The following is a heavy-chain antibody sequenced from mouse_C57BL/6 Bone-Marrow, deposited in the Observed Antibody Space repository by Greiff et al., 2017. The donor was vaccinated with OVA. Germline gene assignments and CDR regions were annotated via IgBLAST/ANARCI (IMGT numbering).Heavy chain of an antibody. CDR2: INPGSGGT. J-gene: IGHJ3*01. CDR3: ARNYYGSSYGGFAY. CDR1: GYAFTNYL. V-gene: IGHV1-54*01. Sequence: VQLQESGAELVRPGTSVKVSCKASGYAFTNYLIEWVKQRPGQGLEWIGVINPGSGGTNYNEKFKGKATLTADKSSSTAYMQLSSLTSEDSAVYFCARNYYGSSYGGFAYWGQGTLVTVSA. D-gene: IGHD1-1*01.